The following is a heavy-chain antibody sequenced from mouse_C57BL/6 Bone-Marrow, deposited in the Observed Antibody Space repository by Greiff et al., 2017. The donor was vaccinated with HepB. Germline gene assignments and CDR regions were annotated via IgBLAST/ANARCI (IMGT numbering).Heavy chain of an antibody. D-gene: IGHD2-4*01. J-gene: IGHJ4*01. V-gene: IGHV5-9-1*02. CDR2: ISSGGDYI. CDR3: TRDNDYDYYYGMDY. Sequence: EVHLVESGEGLVKPGGSLKLSCAASGFTFSSYAMSWVRQTPEKRLEWVAYISSGGDYIYYADTVKGRFTISRDNARNTLYLQMSSLKSEDTAMYYCTRDNDYDYYYGMDYWGQGTSVTVSS. CDR1: GFTFSSYA.